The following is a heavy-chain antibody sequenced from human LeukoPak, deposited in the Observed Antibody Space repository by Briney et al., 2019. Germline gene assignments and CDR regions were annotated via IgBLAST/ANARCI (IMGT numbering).Heavy chain of an antibody. CDR3: ARDQWLGRLEGYGMDV. CDR1: GYTFTSYD. V-gene: IGHV1-8*03. J-gene: IGHJ6*02. D-gene: IGHD6-19*01. Sequence: ASVKVSCKASGYTFTSYDINWVRQATGQGLEWMGWMNPNSGNTGYAQKFQGRVTITRNTSISTAYMELSSLRSEDTAVYYCARDQWLGRLEGYGMDVWGQGTTVTVSS. CDR2: MNPNSGNT.